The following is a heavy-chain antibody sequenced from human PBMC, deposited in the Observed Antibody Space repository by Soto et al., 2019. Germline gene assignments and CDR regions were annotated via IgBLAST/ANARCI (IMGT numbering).Heavy chain of an antibody. D-gene: IGHD3-22*01. CDR1: GFTFSTYW. CDR2: SNGDGSIT. V-gene: IGHV3-74*01. J-gene: IGHJ3*02. CDR3: ARDSYYYDSSGYVDAFDI. Sequence: PGGSLRLSCAASGFTFSTYWMHWVRQTPGKGLVWVSRSNGDGSITNYADSVKGRFTISRDNAKNTLYLQMNSLRADDTAVYYCARDSYYYDSSGYVDAFDIWGQGTMVTVSS.